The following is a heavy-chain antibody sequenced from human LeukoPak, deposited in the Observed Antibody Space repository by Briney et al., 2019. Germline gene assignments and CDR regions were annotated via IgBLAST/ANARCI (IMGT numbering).Heavy chain of an antibody. CDR3: ARAPGKYRAAADI. CDR2: IYHSGST. Sequence: SETLSLTCAVSGGSISSGGYSWSWIRQPPGKGLEWIGYIYHSGSTYYTLSLKSRVTISVDRSKNQFSLKLSSVAAADTAVYYCARAPGKYRAAADIWGQGTMVTVSS. CDR1: GGSISSGGYS. D-gene: IGHD6-13*01. J-gene: IGHJ3*02. V-gene: IGHV4-30-2*01.